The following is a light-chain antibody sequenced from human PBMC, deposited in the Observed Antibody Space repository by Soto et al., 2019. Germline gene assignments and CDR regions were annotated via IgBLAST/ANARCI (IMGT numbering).Light chain of an antibody. J-gene: IGKJ4*01. Sequence: EIVLTQSPGTLSLSPGERATLSCRASQSVSSSYLAWYQQKPGQAPRLLSYGASSSATGIPDRFSGSGSGTDFTLTISRLEPEDFAVYYCQQYGSSPLTFGGGTKVEIK. CDR2: GAS. CDR3: QQYGSSPLT. V-gene: IGKV3-20*01. CDR1: QSVSSSY.